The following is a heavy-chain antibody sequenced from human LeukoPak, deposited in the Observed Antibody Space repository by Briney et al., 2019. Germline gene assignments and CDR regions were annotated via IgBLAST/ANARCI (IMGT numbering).Heavy chain of an antibody. J-gene: IGHJ4*02. D-gene: IGHD6-13*01. CDR2: ISYDGSNK. V-gene: IGHV3-30*18. CDR1: GFTFSSYG. Sequence: GGSLRLSCAASGFTFSSYGMHWVRQAPGKGLEWVAVISYDGSNKYYADSVKGRFTISRDNSKNTLYLQMNSLRAEDTAMYYCAKDGASSSFDYWGQGTLVTVSS. CDR3: AKDGASSSFDY.